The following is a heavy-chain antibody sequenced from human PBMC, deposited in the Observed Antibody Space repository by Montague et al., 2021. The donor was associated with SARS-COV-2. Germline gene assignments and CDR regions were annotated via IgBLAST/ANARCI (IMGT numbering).Heavy chain of an antibody. CDR3: ASQSGSYYNYFDL. Sequence: TLSLTCSVSGGSISSANYYWSWIRQHPRKGLEFIGYIYYSGSSFYNPSLKSRPTISVDTSKNRFSLRLSSVTAADTAIYFCASQSGSYYNYFDLWGQGTLVTVSS. CDR1: GGSISSANYY. V-gene: IGHV4-31*03. J-gene: IGHJ4*02. CDR2: IYYSGSS. D-gene: IGHD1-26*01.